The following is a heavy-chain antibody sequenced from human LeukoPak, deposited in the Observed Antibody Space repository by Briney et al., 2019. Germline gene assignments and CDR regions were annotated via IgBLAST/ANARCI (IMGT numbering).Heavy chain of an antibody. J-gene: IGHJ6*02. V-gene: IGHV4-39*01. CDR2: VYYSGST. D-gene: IGHD7-27*01. CDR3: ARLGKYYYYGMDV. CDR1: GGSISSSSYS. Sequence: SETLSLTCTVSGGSISSSSYSWGWIRQPPGKGLEWIGSVYYSGSTYYNPSLKSRVTISVDTSKNQFSLKLSSVTAADTAVYYCARLGKYYYYGMDVWGQGTTVTVSS.